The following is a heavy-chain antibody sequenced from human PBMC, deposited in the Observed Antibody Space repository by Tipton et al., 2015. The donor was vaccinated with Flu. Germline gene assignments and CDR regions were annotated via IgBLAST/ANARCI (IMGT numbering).Heavy chain of an antibody. Sequence: GLVKPSETLSLTCTVSGGSISSYYWSWIRQPPGKGLEWIGYIYYSGSTNYNPSLKRRVTISVGTSKNQFSLKLSSVTAADTAVYYCARDQPYYDIWTGYITKGRAFDSWGQGTMDTVSS. J-gene: IGHJ3*02. CDR3: ARDQPYYDIWTGYITKGRAFDS. D-gene: IGHD3-9*01. CDR1: GGSISSYY. V-gene: IGHV4-59*01. CDR2: IYYSGST.